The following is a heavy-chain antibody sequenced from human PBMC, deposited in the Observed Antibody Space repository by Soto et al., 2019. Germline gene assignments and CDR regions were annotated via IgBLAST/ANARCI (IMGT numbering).Heavy chain of an antibody. CDR1: GFTFSSYA. CDR3: ATPGSMTTVTTFTDY. CDR2: ISGSGGST. Sequence: GGSLRLSCAASGFTFSSYAMSWVRQAPGKGLEWVSAISGSGGSTYYADSVKGRFTISRDNSKNTLYLQMNSLRAEDTAVYYCATPGSMTTVTTFTDYWGQGTLVTVSS. V-gene: IGHV3-23*01. J-gene: IGHJ4*02. D-gene: IGHD4-17*01.